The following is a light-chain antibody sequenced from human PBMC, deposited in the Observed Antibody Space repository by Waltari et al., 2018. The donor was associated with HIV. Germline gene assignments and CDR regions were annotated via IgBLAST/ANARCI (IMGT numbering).Light chain of an antibody. J-gene: IGLJ2*01. V-gene: IGLV3-27*01. Sequence: SYELTQPSSVSVSSGQTASITCSGDILAKKYGRWFQQKPGQAPVGVIYEDIERPSGIPERFSGSSSGTTVTLTITGAHVEDDADYYCYSAGDHDVVFGGGTKLTVL. CDR1: ILAKKY. CDR3: YSAGDHDVV. CDR2: EDI.